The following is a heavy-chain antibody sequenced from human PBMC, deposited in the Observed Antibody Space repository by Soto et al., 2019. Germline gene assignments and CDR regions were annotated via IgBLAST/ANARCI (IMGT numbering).Heavy chain of an antibody. CDR1: GGSISSYY. CDR2: IYYSGST. Sequence: PSETLSLTCTVSGGSISSYYWSWIRQPPGKGLEWIGYIYYSGSTNYNPSLKSRVTISVDTSKIQFSLKLSSVTAADTAVYYCAREMTDYYDSSGYYDYFDYWGQGTLVTVSS. CDR3: AREMTDYYDSSGYYDYFDY. V-gene: IGHV4-59*01. D-gene: IGHD3-22*01. J-gene: IGHJ4*02.